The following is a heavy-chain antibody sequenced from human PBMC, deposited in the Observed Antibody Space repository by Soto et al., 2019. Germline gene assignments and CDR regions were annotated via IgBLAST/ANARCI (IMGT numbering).Heavy chain of an antibody. CDR1: GGSFSGYY. J-gene: IGHJ4*02. D-gene: IGHD3-3*01. Sequence: SETLSLTCAVYGGSFSGYYWSWIRQPPGKGLEWIGEINHSGSTNYNPSLKSRVTISGDTSRNQFSLQLSSVTAADTAVYYCARGGVYSVLRFLEWLSLDYWGQGTLVTVSS. V-gene: IGHV4-34*01. CDR2: INHSGST. CDR3: ARGGVYSVLRFLEWLSLDY.